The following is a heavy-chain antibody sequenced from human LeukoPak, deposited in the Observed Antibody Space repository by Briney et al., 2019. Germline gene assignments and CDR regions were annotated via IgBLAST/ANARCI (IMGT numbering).Heavy chain of an antibody. D-gene: IGHD3-10*01. CDR3: AKGSYGSGSYPDY. Sequence: GRSLRLSCAASGFTFDDYAMHWDRQAPGKGLEWVSGISWNSGSIGYADSVKGRFTISRDNAKNSLYLQMNSLRAEDMALYYCAKGSYGSGSYPDYWGQGTLVTVSS. V-gene: IGHV3-9*03. J-gene: IGHJ4*02. CDR1: GFTFDDYA. CDR2: ISWNSGSI.